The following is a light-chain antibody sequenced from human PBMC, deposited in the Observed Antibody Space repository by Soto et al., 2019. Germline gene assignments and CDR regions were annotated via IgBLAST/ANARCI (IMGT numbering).Light chain of an antibody. J-gene: IGKJ1*01. CDR1: QSISSW. CDR3: QQSYSRPRT. CDR2: TAS. V-gene: IGKV1-39*01. Sequence: DIQMTQSPSTLSASVGDSVTITCRASQSISSWLAWYQQKPGKAPNLLIYTASSLESGVPSRFSGSGSGTDFTLTISSLQPEDFATYFCQQSYSRPRTFGQGTKVDIK.